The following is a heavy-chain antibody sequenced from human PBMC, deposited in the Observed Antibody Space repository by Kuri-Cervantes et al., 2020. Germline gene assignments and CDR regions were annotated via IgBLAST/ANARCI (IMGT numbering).Heavy chain of an antibody. CDR1: GFTFSSYG. CDR2: IRYDGSNK. J-gene: IGHJ4*02. CDR3: AKHIAAAGPTFDY. V-gene: IGHV3-30*02. D-gene: IGHD6-13*01. Sequence: GESLKISCAASGFTFSSYGMHWVRQAPGKGLEWVAFIRYDGSNKYYADSVKGRFTISRDNSKNTLYLQMNSLRAEDTAVYYCAKHIAAAGPTFDYWGQGTLVTVSS.